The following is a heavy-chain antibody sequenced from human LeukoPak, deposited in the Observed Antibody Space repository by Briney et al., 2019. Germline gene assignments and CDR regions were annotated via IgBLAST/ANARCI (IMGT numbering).Heavy chain of an antibody. CDR1: GYTFTGYY. D-gene: IGHD6-6*01. CDR2: INPNSGGT. V-gene: IGHV1-2*02. Sequence: ASVKVSCKASGYTFTGYYMHWVRQAPGQGLEWMGWINPNSGGTNFAQKFQDRVTMTGDTSISTACMELSRLGSDDTAVYYCARGAFSSSSGYKYYYMDVWGKGTTVTVSS. CDR3: ARGAFSSSSGYKYYYMDV. J-gene: IGHJ6*03.